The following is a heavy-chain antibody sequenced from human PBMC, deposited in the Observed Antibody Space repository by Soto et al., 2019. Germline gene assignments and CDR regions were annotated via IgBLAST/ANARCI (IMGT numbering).Heavy chain of an antibody. J-gene: IGHJ4*02. V-gene: IGHV4-39*01. CDR2: IYYSGST. CDR1: GGSISSSSYY. D-gene: IGHD2-15*01. CDR3: ARHTPAISISDH. Sequence: SETLSLTCTVSGGSISSSSYYWGWIRQPPGKGLEWIGSIYYSGSTYYNPSLKSRVTISVDTSKNQFSLRLSSVTAADTAVYYCARHTPAISISDHWGQGTLVT.